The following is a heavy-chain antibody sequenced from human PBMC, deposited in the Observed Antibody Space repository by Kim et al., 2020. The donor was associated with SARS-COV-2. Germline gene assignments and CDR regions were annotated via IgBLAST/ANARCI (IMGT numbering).Heavy chain of an antibody. CDR3: ARDFQIVGYSYGYDY. J-gene: IGHJ4*02. V-gene: IGHV1-3*01. D-gene: IGHD5-18*01. CDR1: GYTFTSYA. CDR2: INAGNGNT. Sequence: ASVKVSCKASGYTFTSYAMHWVRQAPGQRLEWMGWINAGNGNTKYSQKFQGRVTITRDTSASTAYMELSSLRSEDTAVYYCARDFQIVGYSYGYDYWGQGTLVTVSS.